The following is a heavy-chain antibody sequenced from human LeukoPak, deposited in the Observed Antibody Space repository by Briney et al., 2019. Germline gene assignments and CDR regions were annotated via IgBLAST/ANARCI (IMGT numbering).Heavy chain of an antibody. D-gene: IGHD2-15*01. CDR1: GFSFSSYA. V-gene: IGHV3-30*04. CDR2: ISYDGSKK. Sequence: PGGSLRLSCVASGFSFSSYAVHWVRQAPGKGLEWVTIISYDGSKKYYADSVKGRFTISRDNSKNTLYLQMNSLRPEDTAVYYCARGGCSGGSCYYPYYFYGMDVWGKGTTVTVSS. J-gene: IGHJ6*04. CDR3: ARGGCSGGSCYYPYYFYGMDV.